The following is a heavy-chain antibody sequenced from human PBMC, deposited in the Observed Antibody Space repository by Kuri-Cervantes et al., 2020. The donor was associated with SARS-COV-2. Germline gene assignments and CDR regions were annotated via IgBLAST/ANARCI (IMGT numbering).Heavy chain of an antibody. CDR1: GYSISSDYY. CDR2: VYRSGST. Sequence: ESLKISCAVSGYSISSDYYWGWIRQPPGKGLEWIGSVYRSGSTYNNPSLESRITILVDTSKSQFSLRLSSVTAADTAVYFCARDLLGFVRGFDPWGRGALVTVSS. D-gene: IGHD3-16*01. J-gene: IGHJ2*01. CDR3: ARDLLGFVRGFDP. V-gene: IGHV4-38-2*02.